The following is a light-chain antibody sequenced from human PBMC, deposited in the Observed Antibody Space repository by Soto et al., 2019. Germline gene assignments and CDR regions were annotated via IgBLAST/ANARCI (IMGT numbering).Light chain of an antibody. CDR2: DVN. V-gene: IGLV2-14*03. CDR3: TSWTTSTTMI. Sequence: QSALTQPASVSGFPGQSITISCTGTRSDIGAHNFVSWYQQHPGEAPKLTLYDVNIRPSGVSNRFSGSKSGNTASLTISGLQAEDEADYYCTSWTTSTTMIFGGGTKVTV. J-gene: IGLJ2*01. CDR1: RSDIGAHNF.